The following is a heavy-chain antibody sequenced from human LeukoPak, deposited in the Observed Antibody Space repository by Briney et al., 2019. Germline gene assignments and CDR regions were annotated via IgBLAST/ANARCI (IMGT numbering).Heavy chain of an antibody. V-gene: IGHV4-59*08. CDR3: ARLASGSYGPLTPFDY. J-gene: IGHJ4*02. CDR2: IYYSGST. D-gene: IGHD1-26*01. CDR1: GGSISSYY. Sequence: SETLSLTCTVSGGSISSYYWSWIRQSPGKGLEWIGYIYYSGSTNYNPSLKSRVTIPVDTSKNQFSLKLSSATAADTAVYYSARLASGSYGPLTPFDYWGQGTLVTVSS.